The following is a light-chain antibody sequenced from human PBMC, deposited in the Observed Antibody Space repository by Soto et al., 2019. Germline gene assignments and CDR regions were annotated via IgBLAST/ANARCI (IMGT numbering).Light chain of an antibody. V-gene: IGKV3-11*01. CDR1: QNIGRA. CDR3: QHRTMWPIT. Sequence: EIVVTQSPATLSVSLGESVTLSCRASQNIGRALAWYLQKPGQVPRLLISEASNRATGVPARFSGSGSWTAFTLTIDNVEPEDSAVYFCQHRTMWPITFGGGNKVDI. J-gene: IGKJ4*01. CDR2: EAS.